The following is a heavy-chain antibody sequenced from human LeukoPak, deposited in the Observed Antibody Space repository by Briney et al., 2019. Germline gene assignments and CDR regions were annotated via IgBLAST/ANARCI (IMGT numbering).Heavy chain of an antibody. D-gene: IGHD3-22*01. Sequence: ASVSVFCKASGYTFTSYYMHWVRQAPGQGLEWMGRIIPILGIANYAQKFQGRVTITADKSTSTDYMELSSLRSEDTAVYYCARDLFSSGSGYSRWGQGTLVTVSS. V-gene: IGHV1-69*04. CDR1: GYTFTSYY. CDR2: IIPILGIA. J-gene: IGHJ4*02. CDR3: ARDLFSSGSGYSR.